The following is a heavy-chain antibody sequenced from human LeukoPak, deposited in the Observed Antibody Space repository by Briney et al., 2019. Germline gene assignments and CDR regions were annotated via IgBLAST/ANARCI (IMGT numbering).Heavy chain of an antibody. Sequence: PSETLSLTCAVYGGSFSGYYWSWIRQPPGKGLEWIGEINHSGSTNYNPSLKSRVTISVDTSKNQFSLKLSSVTAADTAVYYCARERYSSSWYRRYFDYSGQGTLVTVSS. J-gene: IGHJ4*02. CDR2: INHSGST. V-gene: IGHV4-34*01. D-gene: IGHD6-13*01. CDR3: ARERYSSSWYRRYFDY. CDR1: GGSFSGYY.